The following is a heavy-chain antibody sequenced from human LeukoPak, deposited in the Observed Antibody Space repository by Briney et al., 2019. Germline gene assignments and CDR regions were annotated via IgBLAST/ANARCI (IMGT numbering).Heavy chain of an antibody. CDR2: INPNSGGT. D-gene: IGHD2-2*01. CDR1: GYTFTGYY. V-gene: IGHV1-2*06. Sequence: ASVKVSCKASGYTFTGYYMHWVRQAPGQGLERMGRINPNSGGTNYAQKFQGRVTMTRDTSISTAYMELSRLRSDDTAVYYCARARLGYCSSTSCSRYYYYYYMDVWGKGTTVTVSS. CDR3: ARARLGYCSSTSCSRYYYYYYMDV. J-gene: IGHJ6*03.